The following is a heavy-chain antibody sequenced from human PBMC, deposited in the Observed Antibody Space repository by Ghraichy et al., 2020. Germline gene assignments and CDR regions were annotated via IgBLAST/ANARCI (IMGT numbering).Heavy chain of an antibody. CDR3: AAIALTGDGGRGYLES. CDR1: GGSMRSRSSSHC. Sequence: SETLSLTCIVSGGSMRSRSSSHCWGWIRQPPGKGLEWIGSIYYDGSTYYNPSLKSRASGSVDASKNQFSLRLNSVTAADTAIYYCAAIALTGDGGRGYLESWGQGTLVPVSS. D-gene: IGHD1-20*01. V-gene: IGHV4-39*01. CDR2: IYYDGST. J-gene: IGHJ4*02.